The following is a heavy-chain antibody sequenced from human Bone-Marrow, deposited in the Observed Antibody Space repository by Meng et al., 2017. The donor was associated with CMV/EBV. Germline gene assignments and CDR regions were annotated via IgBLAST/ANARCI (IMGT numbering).Heavy chain of an antibody. D-gene: IGHD3-22*01. V-gene: IGHV4-34*01. CDR1: GGSFSGYY. CDR3: ARVEDSSGYSETYYFDY. CDR2: INHSGST. Sequence: SETLSLTCAVYGGSFSGYYWSWIRQSPGKGLEWIGEINHSGSTTYNPSLKSRVTISVDTSKNQFSLKLSSVTAADTAVYYCARVEDSSGYSETYYFDYWGQGTLVTVSS. J-gene: IGHJ4*02.